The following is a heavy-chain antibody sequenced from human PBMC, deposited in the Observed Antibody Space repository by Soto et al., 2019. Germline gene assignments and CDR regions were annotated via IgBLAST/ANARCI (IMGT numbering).Heavy chain of an antibody. CDR2: IYYSGST. Sequence: PSETLSLTCTVSGGSISSYYWSWIRQPPGKGLEWIGYIYYSGSTNYNPSLKSRVTISVDTSKNQFSLKLSSVTAADTAVYYCARYLGYGDSGSDYYYYYGMDVWGQGTTVTVSS. V-gene: IGHV4-59*01. D-gene: IGHD4-17*01. CDR3: ARYLGYGDSGSDYYYYYGMDV. CDR1: GGSISSYY. J-gene: IGHJ6*02.